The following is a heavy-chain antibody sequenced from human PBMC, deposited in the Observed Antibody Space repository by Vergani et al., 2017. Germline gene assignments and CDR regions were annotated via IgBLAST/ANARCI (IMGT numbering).Heavy chain of an antibody. CDR1: GGSFSGYY. D-gene: IGHD2-2*01. Sequence: QVQLQQWGAGLLKPSETLSLTCAVYGGSFSGYYWGWIRQPPGKGLEWIGSIYYSGSTYYNPSLKSRVTISVDTSKNQFSLKLSSVTAADTAVYYCARYRELIVVVPAADAFDIWGQGTMVTVSS. CDR2: IYYSGST. J-gene: IGHJ3*02. V-gene: IGHV4-34*01. CDR3: ARYRELIVVVPAADAFDI.